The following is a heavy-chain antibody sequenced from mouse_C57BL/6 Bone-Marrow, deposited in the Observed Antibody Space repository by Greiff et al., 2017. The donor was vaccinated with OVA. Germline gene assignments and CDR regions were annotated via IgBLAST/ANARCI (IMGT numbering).Heavy chain of an antibody. CDR1: GYTFTSYW. CDR2: IDPSDSYT. Sequence: QVQLQQPGAELVMPGASVKLSCKASGYTFTSYWMHWVKQRPGQGLEWIGEIDPSDSYTNYTQKFKGKSTLTVDKSSSTAYMQLSSLTSEDSAVYYCARSYYYGGYFDVWGTGTTVTVSS. CDR3: ARSYYYGGYFDV. J-gene: IGHJ1*03. D-gene: IGHD1-1*01. V-gene: IGHV1-69*01.